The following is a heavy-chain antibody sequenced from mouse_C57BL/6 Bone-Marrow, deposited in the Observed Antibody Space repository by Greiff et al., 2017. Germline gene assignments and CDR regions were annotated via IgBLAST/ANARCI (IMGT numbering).Heavy chain of an antibody. CDR3: ARSYYGSSLYY. V-gene: IGHV1-39*01. CDR2: INPNYGTT. CDR1: GYSFTDYN. D-gene: IGHD1-1*01. Sequence: VQLQQSGPELVKPGASVKLSCKASGYSFTDYNMNWVKQSNGKSLEWIGVINPNYGTTSYNQKFKGKATLTVDTSSSTASMQLNSLTSEDSAVYDCARSYYGSSLYYWGQGTTLTVSS. J-gene: IGHJ2*01.